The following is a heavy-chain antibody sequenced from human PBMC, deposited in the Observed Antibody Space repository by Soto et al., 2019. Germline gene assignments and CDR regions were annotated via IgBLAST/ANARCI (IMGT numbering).Heavy chain of an antibody. V-gene: IGHV3-30*04. Sequence: QVQLVESGGGVVQPGRSLRLSCAASGFSFSSYAMHWVRQAPGKGLEWVAVISFDGSTTYYADSVKGRFTFSRDKPKNPLFLQINSLRAEDTAVYFCARGRSTTVLTPCALYFDYSGQGTLVTVSS. J-gene: IGHJ4*02. D-gene: IGHD4-17*01. CDR1: GFSFSSYA. CDR2: ISFDGSTT. CDR3: ARGRSTTVLTPCALYFDY.